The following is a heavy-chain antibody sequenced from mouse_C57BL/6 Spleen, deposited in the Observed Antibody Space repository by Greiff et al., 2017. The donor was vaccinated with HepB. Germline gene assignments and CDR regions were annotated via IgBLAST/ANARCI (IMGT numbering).Heavy chain of an antibody. CDR3: ARKTITLYFDY. J-gene: IGHJ2*01. D-gene: IGHD1-3*01. Sequence: EVQLVESGGGLVKPGGSLKLSCAASGFTFSSYTMSWVRQTPEKRLEWVATISGGGGNTYYPDSVKGRFTISRDNAKNTLYLQMSSLRSEDTALYYCARKTITLYFDYWGQGTTLTVSS. CDR2: ISGGGGNT. CDR1: GFTFSSYT. V-gene: IGHV5-9*01.